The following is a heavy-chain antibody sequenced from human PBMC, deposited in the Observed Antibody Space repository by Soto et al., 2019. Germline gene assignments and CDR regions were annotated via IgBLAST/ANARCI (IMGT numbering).Heavy chain of an antibody. J-gene: IGHJ5*02. D-gene: IGHD3-22*01. Sequence: GASVKVSCTASGYSFTSYGISWVRQAPGQGLQWMGWISAYNDNTNYAQKLQGRVTMTTDTSTSTAYMELRSLRSDDTAVYYCARYVHYYDSSGYWWFDPWGQGTLVTVSS. CDR1: GYSFTSYG. CDR2: ISAYNDNT. V-gene: IGHV1-18*01. CDR3: ARYVHYYDSSGYWWFDP.